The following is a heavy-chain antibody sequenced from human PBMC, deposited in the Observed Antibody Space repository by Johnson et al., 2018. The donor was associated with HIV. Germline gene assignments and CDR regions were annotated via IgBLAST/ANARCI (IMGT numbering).Heavy chain of an antibody. D-gene: IGHD3-22*01. CDR1: GFTVSSNY. CDR2: VKSISDGWTA. CDR3: ARDTYYYDTSGYLTRPRAFDV. Sequence: MQLVESGGGLVQPGGSLRLSCAASGFTVSSNYMSWIRQAPGKGLEWVGRVKSISDGWTADYAAPVRGRFTISRDTSENTLYLQMNSLRAEDTALYYCARDTYYYDTSGYLTRPRAFDVWGQGTMVTVSS. J-gene: IGHJ3*01. V-gene: IGHV3-15*05.